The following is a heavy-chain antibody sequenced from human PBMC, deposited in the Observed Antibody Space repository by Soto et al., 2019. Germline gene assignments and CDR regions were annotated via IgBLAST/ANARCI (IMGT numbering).Heavy chain of an antibody. CDR3: AILDYDILTGSPYNWFDP. D-gene: IGHD3-9*01. Sequence: ASVKVSCKASGGTFSSYAISWVRQAPGQGLEWMGGIIPIFGTANYAQKFQGRVTITADESTSTAYMELSSLRSEDTAVYYCAILDYDILTGSPYNWFDPWGQGTLVTVSS. CDR2: IIPIFGTA. CDR1: GGTFSSYA. V-gene: IGHV1-69*13. J-gene: IGHJ5*02.